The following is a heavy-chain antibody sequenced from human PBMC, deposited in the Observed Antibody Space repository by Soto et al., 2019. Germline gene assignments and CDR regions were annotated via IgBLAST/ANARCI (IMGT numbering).Heavy chain of an antibody. Sequence: ESGGGVVQPGRSLRLSCTTSGFVFNDYDIHWVRQAPGKGLAWLASISFDGNNRYYADSVKGRFTISRDNSKNTLSLQINSLGAEDTAVYYCSRGIKGGLDAWGPGTLVTVSS. J-gene: IGHJ5*02. V-gene: IGHV3-30*03. D-gene: IGHD2-21*01. CDR3: SRGIKGGLDA. CDR2: ISFDGNNR. CDR1: GFVFNDYD.